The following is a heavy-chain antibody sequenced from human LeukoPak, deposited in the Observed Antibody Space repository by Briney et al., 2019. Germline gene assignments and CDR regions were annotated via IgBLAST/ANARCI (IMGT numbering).Heavy chain of an antibody. J-gene: IGHJ6*03. D-gene: IGHD1/OR15-1a*01. CDR3: AREATPQTSTLYYYYYYMDV. CDR2: IIPIYGIA. Sequence: GASVKVPCKASGGTFSTYAISWLRQAPGQGLEWMGGIIPIYGIANYAQKLRGRVTITADESTSTSYMEVNGLRSEDTAVYYCAREATPQTSTLYYYYYYMDVWGNGTPVTVS. V-gene: IGHV1-69*13. CDR1: GGTFSTYA.